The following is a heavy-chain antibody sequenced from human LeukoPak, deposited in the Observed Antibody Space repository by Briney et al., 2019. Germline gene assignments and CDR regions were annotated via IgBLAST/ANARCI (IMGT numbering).Heavy chain of an antibody. J-gene: IGHJ4*02. CDR2: IYYSGST. D-gene: IGHD3-22*01. CDR3: ARVLYYHDSNTGPDFDY. Sequence: PSETLSLTCTVSGGSISSGDYYWSWIRQPPGKGLEWIGYIYYSGSTYYNPSLKSRVTISVDTSKNQFSLKLSSVTAADTAVYYCARVLYYHDSNTGPDFDYWAREPWSPSPQ. V-gene: IGHV4-30-4*01. CDR1: GGSISSGDYY.